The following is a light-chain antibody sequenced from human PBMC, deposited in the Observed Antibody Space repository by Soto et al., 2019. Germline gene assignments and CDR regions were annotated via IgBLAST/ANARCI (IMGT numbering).Light chain of an antibody. CDR3: QQYNNWPRT. Sequence: EIVLTQSPGTLSLSPGERATLSCRASQSVSNNYLAWYQQKPGQAPRLLLYGASTRATGIPVRFSGSGFGTEFTLTISSLQSEDFAVYYCQQYNNWPRTFGQGTKVDIK. CDR2: GAS. CDR1: QSVSNN. V-gene: IGKV3-15*01. J-gene: IGKJ1*01.